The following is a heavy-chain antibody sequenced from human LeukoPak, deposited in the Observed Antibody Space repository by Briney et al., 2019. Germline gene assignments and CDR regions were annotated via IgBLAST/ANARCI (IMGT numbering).Heavy chain of an antibody. CDR1: GFTLNINY. J-gene: IGHJ6*02. V-gene: IGHV3-23*01. Sequence: GGSLRLSCVASGFTLNINYMTWVRQAPGKGLEWVSAISGSGGSTYYADSVKGRFTISRDNSKNTLYLQMNSLRAEDTAVYYCAKDVGYDIRGGMDVWGQGTTVTVSS. CDR3: AKDVGYDIRGGMDV. D-gene: IGHD3-9*01. CDR2: ISGSGGST.